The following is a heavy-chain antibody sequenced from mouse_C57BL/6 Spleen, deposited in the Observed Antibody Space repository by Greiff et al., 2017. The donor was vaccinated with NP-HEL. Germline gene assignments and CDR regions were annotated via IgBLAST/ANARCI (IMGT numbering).Heavy chain of an antibody. CDR2: INPGSGGT. D-gene: IGHD2-2*01. CDR3: ARSSMVTAGFAY. CDR1: GYAFTNYL. V-gene: IGHV1-54*01. Sequence: VQGVESGAELVRPGTSVKVSCKASGYAFTNYLIEWVKQRPGQGLEWIGVINPGSGGTNYNEKFKGKATLTADKSSSPAYMQLSSLTSEDSAVYFCARSSMVTAGFAYWGQGTLVTVSA. J-gene: IGHJ3*01.